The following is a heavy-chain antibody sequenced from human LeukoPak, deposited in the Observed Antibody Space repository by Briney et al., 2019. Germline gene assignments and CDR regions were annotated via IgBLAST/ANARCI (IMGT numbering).Heavy chain of an antibody. CDR1: GGSISWFH. D-gene: IGHD3-10*01. CDR2: ISYSGDT. CDR3: ARVYGSGTYYLYFDY. V-gene: IGHV4-59*01. Sequence: SETLSLTRTVSGGSISWFHWSWIRQPPGKGLEWIGYISYSGDTKYNPSLKSRVTISEDTSKNQFSLKLSSVTAADTAVYCCARVYGSGTYYLYFDYWGQGTLVTVSS. J-gene: IGHJ4*02.